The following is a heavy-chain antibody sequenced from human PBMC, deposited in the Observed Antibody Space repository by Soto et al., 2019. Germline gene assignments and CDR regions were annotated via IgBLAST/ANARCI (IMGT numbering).Heavy chain of an antibody. V-gene: IGHV1-3*01. D-gene: IGHD1-26*01. CDR1: GYTFTSYA. CDR3: ARGGGSYYDFDY. J-gene: IGHJ4*02. Sequence: GXSVKVSCKASGYTFTSYAMHWVRQAPGQRLEWMGWINAGNGNTKYSQKFQGRVTITRDTSASTAYMELSSLRSEDTAVYYCARGGGSYYDFDYWGQGTLVTVSS. CDR2: INAGNGNT.